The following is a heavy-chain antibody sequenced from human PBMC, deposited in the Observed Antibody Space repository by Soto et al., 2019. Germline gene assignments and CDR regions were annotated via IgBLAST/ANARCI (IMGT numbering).Heavy chain of an antibody. CDR1: GGAFRTYT. CDR3: AGDPFSYYSDSHASPYP. Sequence: SVKVSCKAAGGAFRTYTINLVRQAPGQGLEWMGRIIPIIGIINYAQKFQGRVTITADKFTGTAYMELTRLRSDDTAVYYCAGDPFSYYSDSHASPYPSAQGSLVPVSS. CDR2: IIPIIGII. D-gene: IGHD3-22*01. J-gene: IGHJ5*02. V-gene: IGHV1-69*04.